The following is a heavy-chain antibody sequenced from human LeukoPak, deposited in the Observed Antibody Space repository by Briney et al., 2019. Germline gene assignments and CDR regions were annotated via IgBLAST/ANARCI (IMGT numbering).Heavy chain of an antibody. D-gene: IGHD3-10*01. V-gene: IGHV3-23*01. CDR2: ISGSGGST. J-gene: IGHJ4*02. CDR1: GFTFSSYA. Sequence: PGGSLRLSCPASGFTFSSYAMSWVRQAPGKGLEWVSAISGSGGSTYYADSVKGRFTISGDNSKNTLYLQMNSLRAEDTAVYYCAKLWFGDPNPYFDYWGQGTLVTVSS. CDR3: AKLWFGDPNPYFDY.